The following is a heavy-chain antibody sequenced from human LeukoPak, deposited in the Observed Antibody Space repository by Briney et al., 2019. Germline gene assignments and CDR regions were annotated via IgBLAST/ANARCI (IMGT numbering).Heavy chain of an antibody. J-gene: IGHJ4*02. CDR2: ISTGSSTT. CDR3: ARVAAGYSVNYFDY. V-gene: IGHV3-48*02. Sequence: GGSLRLSCAASGFSFNRYSMNWVRQAPGKGLEWVSYISTGSSTTYYADSVKGRFTISRDNVENSLYLQMNSLRDEDTAVYYCARVAAGYSVNYFDYWGQGTLVTVSS. D-gene: IGHD4-23*01. CDR1: GFSFNRYS.